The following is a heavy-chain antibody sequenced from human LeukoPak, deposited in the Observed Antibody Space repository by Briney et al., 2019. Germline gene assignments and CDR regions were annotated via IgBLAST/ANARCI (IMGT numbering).Heavy chain of an antibody. CDR3: ARGLPRNDFWSGFATYWFDP. CDR2: INHSGST. CDR1: VGSFSGYY. D-gene: IGHD3-3*01. V-gene: IGHV4-34*01. J-gene: IGHJ5*02. Sequence: PSETLSLTCAVYVGSFSGYYWSWIRQPPGKGLEWIGEINHSGSTNYKPSLRSRVTISVDRPKKQFSLNLSSVNVADTAVYYCARGLPRNDFWSGFATYWFDPWGRGTLVTVSS.